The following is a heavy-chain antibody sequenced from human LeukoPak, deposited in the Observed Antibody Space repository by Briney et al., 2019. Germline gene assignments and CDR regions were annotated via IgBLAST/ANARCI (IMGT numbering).Heavy chain of an antibody. Sequence: SETLSLTCTVSGGSISSGDYYWSWIRQPPGKGLGWIGYIYYSGSTYYNPSLKSRVTISVDTSKNQFSLKLSSVTAADTAVYYCARSSGWYYYWFDPWGQGTLVTVSS. D-gene: IGHD6-19*01. J-gene: IGHJ5*02. CDR2: IYYSGST. CDR3: ARSSGWYYYWFDP. V-gene: IGHV4-30-4*01. CDR1: GGSISSGDYY.